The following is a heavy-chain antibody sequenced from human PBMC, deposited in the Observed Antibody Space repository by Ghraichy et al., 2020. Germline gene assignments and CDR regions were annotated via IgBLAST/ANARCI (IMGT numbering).Heavy chain of an antibody. CDR2: ISSTGGST. V-gene: IGHV3-23*01. Sequence: GESLNISCAASGFSFSSHGMSWVRQAPGKGPEWVSSISSTGGSTFYTDSVKGRLTISRDNSKNTLYLQMNSLRGEDTAVYYCSKIAVTGLWYFDLWGRGTLVPVSS. CDR3: SKIAVTGLWYFDL. D-gene: IGHD6-19*01. CDR1: GFSFSSHG. J-gene: IGHJ2*01.